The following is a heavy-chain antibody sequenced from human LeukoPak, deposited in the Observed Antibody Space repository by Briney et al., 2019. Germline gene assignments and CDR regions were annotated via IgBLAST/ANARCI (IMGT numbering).Heavy chain of an antibody. CDR3: ARLMVRGVTGDY. CDR2: IYSGGST. CDR1: GFTVSSNY. D-gene: IGHD3-10*01. Sequence: GGSLRLSCAASGFTVSSNYMSWVRQAPGKGLEWVSVIYSGGSTYYADSVKGRFTISRDNSKNTLYLQMSSLRAEDTAVYYCARLMVRGVTGDYWGQGTLVTVSS. J-gene: IGHJ4*02. V-gene: IGHV3-66*01.